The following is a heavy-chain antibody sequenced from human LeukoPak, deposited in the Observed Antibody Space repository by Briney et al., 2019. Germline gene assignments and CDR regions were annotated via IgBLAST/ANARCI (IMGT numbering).Heavy chain of an antibody. V-gene: IGHV1-69*04. Sequence: SQKGSCKTSGGTFSSYAISCGRHGPVQRLEWMGRIIPIVDIANYAKKLQGRVTITAEKSTSADYMEMSSLRSEATAVYYSAMSDYYGSGSYYNGAVDYWGQGTMVTVSS. CDR1: GGTFSSYA. CDR3: AMSDYYGSGSYYNGAVDY. D-gene: IGHD3-10*01. CDR2: IIPIVDIA. J-gene: IGHJ4*02.